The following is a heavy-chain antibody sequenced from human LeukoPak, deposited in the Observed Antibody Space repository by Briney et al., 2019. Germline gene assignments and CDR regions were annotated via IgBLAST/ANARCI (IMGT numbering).Heavy chain of an antibody. J-gene: IGHJ4*02. V-gene: IGHV4-59*01. CDR3: ARGGWSLDY. D-gene: IGHD6-19*01. CDR2: IYYTGST. Sequence: TASETLSLTCTVSGGSISNYYWSWIRQPPGKGLEWIGYIYYTGSTNYNPSLESRVTISVDTSKNQFSLKLTSVTAADTAVYYCARGGWSLDYWGQGTLVTVSS. CDR1: GGSISNYY.